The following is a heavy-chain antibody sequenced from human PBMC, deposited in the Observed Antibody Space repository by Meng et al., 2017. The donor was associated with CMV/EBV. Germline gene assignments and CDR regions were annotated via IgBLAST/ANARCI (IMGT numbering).Heavy chain of an antibody. Sequence: GGSLRLSCAASGFTFSSYSMNWVRQAPGKGLEWVSSISSSSSYIYYAASVKGRFTISRDNAKNSLYLQMNSLRAEDTAVYYCARDFILSGNYYYYYGMDVWGQGTTVTVSS. V-gene: IGHV3-21*01. J-gene: IGHJ6*02. CDR1: GFTFSSYS. D-gene: IGHD3-16*02. CDR3: ARDFILSGNYYYYYGMDV. CDR2: ISSSSSYI.